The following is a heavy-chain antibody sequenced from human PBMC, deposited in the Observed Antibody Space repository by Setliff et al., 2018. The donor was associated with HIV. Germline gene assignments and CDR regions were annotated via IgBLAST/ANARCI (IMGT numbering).Heavy chain of an antibody. CDR3: AREDTTGYYSLSAFDI. CDR2: INHSGRT. D-gene: IGHD3-22*01. J-gene: IGHJ3*02. Sequence: LSLTCAVYGGSFTNYFWSWIRQSPGKGLEWVGEINHSGRTKYNPSLKSRVTMSVDTSKNQFSLKLKSVTAADTAVYYCAREDTTGYYSLSAFDIWGQGTLVTVSS. CDR1: GGSFTNYF. V-gene: IGHV4-34*01.